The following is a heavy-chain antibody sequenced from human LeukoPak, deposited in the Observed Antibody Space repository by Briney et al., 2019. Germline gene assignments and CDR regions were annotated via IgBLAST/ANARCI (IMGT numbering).Heavy chain of an antibody. CDR1: GGSFSGYY. Sequence: SETLSLTCAVYGGSFSGYYWTWIRQPPGKGLEWIGEINYSGSANYNPSLKSRVTISVDTSKNQFSLKLSSVTAADTAVYYCASVKYLVPTIYDFGHFDYWGQGTLVTVSS. D-gene: IGHD5-12*01. V-gene: IGHV4-34*01. CDR3: ASVKYLVPTIYDFGHFDY. J-gene: IGHJ4*02. CDR2: INYSGSA.